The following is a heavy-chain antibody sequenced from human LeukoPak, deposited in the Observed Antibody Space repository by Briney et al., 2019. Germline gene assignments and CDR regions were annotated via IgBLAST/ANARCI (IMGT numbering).Heavy chain of an antibody. Sequence: PGGSLRLSCAASGFTFSTYWMAWVRQAPGKGLEWVANIKEDASAKPQADSVKGRFTISRDNAQNSVYLQMSSLRGEDTAVYYCARDVGGSLDYWGQGTLVTVSS. CDR3: ARDVGGSLDY. D-gene: IGHD1-26*01. V-gene: IGHV3-7*01. CDR1: GFTFSTYW. J-gene: IGHJ4*02. CDR2: IKEDASAK.